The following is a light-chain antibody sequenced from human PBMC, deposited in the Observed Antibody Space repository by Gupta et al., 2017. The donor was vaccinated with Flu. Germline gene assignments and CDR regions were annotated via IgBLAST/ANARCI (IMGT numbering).Light chain of an antibody. CDR1: NNDIGLYNY. V-gene: IGLV2-14*01. J-gene: IGLJ3*02. CDR2: GVS. CDR3: SSYARGSFWV. Sequence: QSALTQPASVSGSPGQSITISCTGTNNDIGLYNYVSWYQQHPGKAPKLMVYGVSSRPSGVSNRFSGSKSGNTASLTISGLQAEDEADYYGSSYARGSFWVFGGGTKLSVL.